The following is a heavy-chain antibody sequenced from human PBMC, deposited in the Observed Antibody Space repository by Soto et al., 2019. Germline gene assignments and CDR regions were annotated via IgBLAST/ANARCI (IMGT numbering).Heavy chain of an antibody. D-gene: IGHD3-16*01. CDR2: ISWNSGNI. CDR1: GFTFDDYA. CDR3: VKDMGPGEVSRSDYMDV. Sequence: VQLVESGGDLVQPGRSLRLSCAASGFTFDDYAMHWVRQAPGKGLEWVSGISWNSGNIGYADSVKGRFTISRDNANNSLYLQMSSLGAEDTALYYCVKDMGPGEVSRSDYMDVWGKGTTVTVSS. V-gene: IGHV3-9*01. J-gene: IGHJ6*03.